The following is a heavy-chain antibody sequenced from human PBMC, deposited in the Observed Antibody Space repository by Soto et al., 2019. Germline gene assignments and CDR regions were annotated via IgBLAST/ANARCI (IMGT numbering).Heavy chain of an antibody. CDR1: GFTFSSYS. J-gene: IGHJ6*02. CDR2: ISSSSSYV. Sequence: GGSLRLSCAASGFTFSSYSMNWVRQAPGKGLEWVSSISSSSSYVYYADSVKGRFTISRDNAKNSLYLQMNSLRAEDTAVYYCARDLVDCSSTSCPRGYYYYGMDVWGQGTTVTVSS. CDR3: ARDLVDCSSTSCPRGYYYYGMDV. V-gene: IGHV3-21*01. D-gene: IGHD2-2*01.